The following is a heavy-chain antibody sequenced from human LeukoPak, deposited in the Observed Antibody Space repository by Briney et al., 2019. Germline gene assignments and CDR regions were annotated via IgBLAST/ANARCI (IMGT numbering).Heavy chain of an antibody. CDR2: IYYSGST. CDR1: GGSISSYY. V-gene: IGHV4-59*01. CDR3: ARAQFTIFGVVTEFDY. J-gene: IGHJ4*02. Sequence: KPSETLSLTCTVSGGSISSYYWSWIRQPPGKGLEWIGYIYYSGSTNYNPSLKSRVTISVDTSKNQFSLKLSSVTAADTAVYYCARAQFTIFGVVTEFDYWGQGTLVTVSS. D-gene: IGHD3-3*01.